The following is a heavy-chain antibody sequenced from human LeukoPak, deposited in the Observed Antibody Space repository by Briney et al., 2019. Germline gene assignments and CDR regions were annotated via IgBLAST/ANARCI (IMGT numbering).Heavy chain of an antibody. CDR2: IKQDGSEK. J-gene: IGHJ3*02. Sequence: GGSLRLSCAASGLTFSSYWMSWVRQAPGKGLEWVANIKQDGSEKYYVDSVKGRFTISRDNAKNSLYLQMNSLRAEDTAVYYCASELPMVRGLDIWGQGTMVTVSS. CDR1: GLTFSSYW. CDR3: ASELPMVRGLDI. V-gene: IGHV3-7*01. D-gene: IGHD3-10*01.